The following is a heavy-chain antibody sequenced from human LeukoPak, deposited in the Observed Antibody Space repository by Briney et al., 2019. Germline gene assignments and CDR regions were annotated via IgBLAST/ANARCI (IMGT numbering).Heavy chain of an antibody. Sequence: GGSLRLSCAASGFTFSSYWMHWVRQAPGKGLGWASRINSDGSSTSYADSVKGRFTISRDNAKNTLYLQMNSLRAEDTAVYYCASLRPFWSSYVGNWFDPWGQGTLVTVSS. D-gene: IGHD3-3*01. V-gene: IGHV3-74*01. J-gene: IGHJ5*02. CDR2: INSDGSST. CDR1: GFTFSSYW. CDR3: ASLRPFWSSYVGNWFDP.